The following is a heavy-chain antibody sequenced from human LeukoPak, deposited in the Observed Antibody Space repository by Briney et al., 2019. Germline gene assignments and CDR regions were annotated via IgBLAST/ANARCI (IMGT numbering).Heavy chain of an antibody. V-gene: IGHV4-34*01. CDR2: INHSGGT. CDR1: GGSFSDYY. Sequence: PSETLSLTCAVYGGSFSDYYWSWIRQPPGKGLEWIGEINHSGGTNYNPSLKSRVSMSVDTSNNQSSLRLNSVTAADTAVYYCARSVAGNDFWGQGTLVTVSS. J-gene: IGHJ4*02. CDR3: ARSVAGNDF. D-gene: IGHD6-19*01.